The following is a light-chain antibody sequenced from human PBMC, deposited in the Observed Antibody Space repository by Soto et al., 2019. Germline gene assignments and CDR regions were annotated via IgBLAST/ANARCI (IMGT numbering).Light chain of an antibody. V-gene: IGKV1-5*03. J-gene: IGKJ5*01. CDR1: QSINNW. CDR2: KAS. Sequence: DIQMTQSPSTLSASVGDRLTITCRASQSINNWLAWYQKKPGRAPKLLIYKASVLETVAPSRFSGTGSGTEFTLTLNGLQPDDFATYYCQQYSSSSPITFGHGTRLEIK. CDR3: QQYSSSSPIT.